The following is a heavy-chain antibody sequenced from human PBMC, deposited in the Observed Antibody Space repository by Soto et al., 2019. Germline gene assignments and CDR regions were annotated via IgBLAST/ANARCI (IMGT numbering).Heavy chain of an antibody. CDR2: IYWNDDK. V-gene: IGHV2-5*01. J-gene: IGHJ4*02. CDR1: RLSLSTSGVG. CDR3: AHLGITIFGVVTANDY. Sequence: SGPTLVNPTQTLTLTCTFSRLSLSTSGVGVGWIRQPPGKALEWLALIYWNDDKRYSPSLKSRLTITKDTSKNQVVLTMTNMDPVDTATYYCAHLGITIFGVVTANDYWXQGTLVTVSS. D-gene: IGHD3-3*01.